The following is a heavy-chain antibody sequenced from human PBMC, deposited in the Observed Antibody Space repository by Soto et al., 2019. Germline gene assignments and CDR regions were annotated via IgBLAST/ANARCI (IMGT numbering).Heavy chain of an antibody. J-gene: IGHJ6*02. CDR2: IKQDGSEK. CDR3: ARSGNGSGSYYDQYYYYYGMDV. D-gene: IGHD3-10*01. V-gene: IGHV3-7*05. CDR1: GFTFSSYW. Sequence: XGSLRLSCAASGFTFSSYWMSWVRQAPGKGLEWVANIKQDGSEKYYVDSVKGRFTISRDNAKNSLYLQMNSLRAEDTAVYYCARSGNGSGSYYDQYYYYYGMDVWGQGTTVTVSS.